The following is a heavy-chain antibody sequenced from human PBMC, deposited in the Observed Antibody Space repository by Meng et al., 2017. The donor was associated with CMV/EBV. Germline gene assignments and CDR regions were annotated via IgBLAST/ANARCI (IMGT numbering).Heavy chain of an antibody. CDR2: INPSGGST. CDR1: GYTFTSYY. J-gene: IGHJ4*02. V-gene: IGHV1-46*01. D-gene: IGHD3-22*01. CDR3: ARDKRALRDYDSSGYYGY. Sequence: ASVKVSCKASGYTFTSYYMHWVRQAPGQGLEWMGIINPSGGSTSYAQKFQGRVTMTRDTSTSTVYMELSSLRSEDTAVYYCARDKRALRDYDSSGYYGYWGQGTRVTVSS.